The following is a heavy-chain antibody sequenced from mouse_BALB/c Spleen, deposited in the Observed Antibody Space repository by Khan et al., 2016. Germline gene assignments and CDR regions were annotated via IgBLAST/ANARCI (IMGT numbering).Heavy chain of an antibody. CDR3: ARSDYGYKDAMHY. J-gene: IGHJ4*01. D-gene: IGHD1-1*01. CDR2: ISYSGST. CDR1: GYSITSDYA. Sequence: EVQLQETGPGLVKPSQSLSLTCTVTGYSITSDYAWNWIRQFPGNRLEWMGYISYSGSTSYNPHLKSRISITRDTSKNQFFLQLNSVTSADTATLYCARSDYGYKDAMHYWGQGTSVTVSS. V-gene: IGHV3-2*02.